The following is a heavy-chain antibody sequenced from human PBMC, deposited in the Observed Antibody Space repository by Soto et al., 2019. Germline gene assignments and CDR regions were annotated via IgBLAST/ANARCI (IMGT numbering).Heavy chain of an antibody. CDR2: IYYSGST. V-gene: IGHV4-39*02. J-gene: IGHJ5*02. D-gene: IGHD1-26*01. CDR3: ATQEVGGSYVYTFDP. CDR1: GGSVSSSSCY. Sequence: LSLTCTVSGGSVSSSSCYWGWIRQPPGKGLEWIGSIYYSGSTYYNPSLKSRVTISVDTSKNHFSLKLSSVTAADTAVYYCATQEVGGSYVYTFDPWGQGTLVTVSS.